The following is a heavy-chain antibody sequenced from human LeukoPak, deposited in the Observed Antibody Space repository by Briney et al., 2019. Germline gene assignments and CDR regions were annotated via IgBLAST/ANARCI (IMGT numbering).Heavy chain of an antibody. CDR3: ARTYSNNGFDP. CDR2: INPNSGDI. V-gene: IGHV1-2*02. Sequence: ASVKVSCKASGYTFIAYYIHWVRQAPGQGLEWMGWINPNSGDINYAQKFQGRVTLTRDTSIDTAYMELSSLRSDDTAIYYCARTYSNNGFDPWGRGTLVTVSS. D-gene: IGHD5-12*01. J-gene: IGHJ5*02. CDR1: GYTFIAYY.